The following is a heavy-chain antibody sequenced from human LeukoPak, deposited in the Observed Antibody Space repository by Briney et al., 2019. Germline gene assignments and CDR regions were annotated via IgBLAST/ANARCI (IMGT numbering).Heavy chain of an antibody. J-gene: IGHJ4*02. Sequence: GASVKVSCKASGYTFTGYYIYWVRQAPGQGLEWMGWINPNSGGTNYAQKFQGRVTMTRDTSISTAYMELSSLRSEDTAVYYCARDHEYYYGSGSYYPGGCDYWGQGTLVTVSS. D-gene: IGHD3-10*01. CDR2: INPNSGGT. CDR3: ARDHEYYYGSGSYYPGGCDY. V-gene: IGHV1-2*02. CDR1: GYTFTGYY.